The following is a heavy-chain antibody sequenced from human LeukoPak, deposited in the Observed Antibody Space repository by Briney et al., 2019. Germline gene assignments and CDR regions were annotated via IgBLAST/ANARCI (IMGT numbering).Heavy chain of an antibody. CDR2: ISSSSSYI. V-gene: IGHV3-21*01. Sequence: GGSLRLSCAGSGFTFSSHSMNWVRQAPGKGLEWVSSISSSSSYIYYADSVKGRFTISRDNAKNSLYLQMNSVRAEDTAVFYCAGDRGYCSSATCYATYYFDYWGQGTLVTVSS. CDR1: GFTFSSHS. CDR3: AGDRGYCSSATCYATYYFDY. D-gene: IGHD2-2*01. J-gene: IGHJ4*02.